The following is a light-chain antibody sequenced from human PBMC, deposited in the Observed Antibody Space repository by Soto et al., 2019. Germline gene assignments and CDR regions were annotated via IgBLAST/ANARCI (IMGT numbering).Light chain of an antibody. CDR2: GTS. V-gene: IGKV3-20*01. Sequence: VLTQSPGTLSLSPGERATLSCRASQNVGSRYLAWYQQKPVQAPRLLIYGTSNRATGIPDRVSGSGSGTDFSLTISSLEPGDSAVYYCQQYGTSPRTFGQGTKVDIK. CDR3: QQYGTSPRT. CDR1: QNVGSRY. J-gene: IGKJ1*01.